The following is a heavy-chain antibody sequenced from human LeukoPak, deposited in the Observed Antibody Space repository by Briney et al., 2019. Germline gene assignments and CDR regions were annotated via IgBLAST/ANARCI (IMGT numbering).Heavy chain of an antibody. CDR1: GFTFSSYA. D-gene: IGHD1-26*01. CDR3: AKATETLGN. V-gene: IGHV3-23*01. J-gene: IGHJ4*02. CDR2: ISNSDGST. Sequence: GGSLRLSCEASGFTFSSYAVSWVRQAPGKGLEWVSTISNSDGSTYYADSVKGRFTTSRDNPKNTLYLQMNSLAAEDTAMYYCAKATETLGNWGQGTLVTVSS.